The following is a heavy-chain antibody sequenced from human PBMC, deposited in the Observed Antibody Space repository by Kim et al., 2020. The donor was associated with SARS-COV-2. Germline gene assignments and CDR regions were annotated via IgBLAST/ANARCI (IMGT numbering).Heavy chain of an antibody. D-gene: IGHD2-2*02. CDR2: ISSSSSTI. Sequence: GGSLRLSCAASGFTFSSYSMNWVRQAPGKGLEWASYISSSSSTIYYADSVKGRFTISRDNAKNSLYLQMNSLRDEDTAVYYCARDRRDIVVVPAAIEWGLDYYYGMDVWGQGTTVTVSS. J-gene: IGHJ6*02. CDR3: ARDRRDIVVVPAAIEWGLDYYYGMDV. CDR1: GFTFSSYS. V-gene: IGHV3-48*02.